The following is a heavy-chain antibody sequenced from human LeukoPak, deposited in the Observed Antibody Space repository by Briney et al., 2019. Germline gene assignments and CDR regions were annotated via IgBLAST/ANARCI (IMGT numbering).Heavy chain of an antibody. J-gene: IGHJ6*03. CDR3: AKSPIVIVPAAIRHYYYYYMDV. CDR1: GFTFSSYA. CDR2: ISGSGSGT. D-gene: IGHD2-2*02. V-gene: IGHV3-23*01. Sequence: PGGSLRLSRAASGFTFSSYAMSWVRQAPGKGLEWVSAISGSGSGTYYADSVKGRFTISRDNSKNTLYLQINSLRAEDTAIYYCAKSPIVIVPAAIRHYYYYYMDVWGKGTTVTVSS.